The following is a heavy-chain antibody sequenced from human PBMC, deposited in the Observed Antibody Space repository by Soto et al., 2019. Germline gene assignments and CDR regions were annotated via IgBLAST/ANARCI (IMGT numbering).Heavy chain of an antibody. J-gene: IGHJ5*02. CDR1: GFSLTTTGGG. CDR2: IYWNGDE. CDR3: AHSLIMGDIHRSLDP. V-gene: IGHV2-5*01. D-gene: IGHD2-21*01. Sequence: SGPTLVNRTHTLTLTCTFSGFSLTTTGGGVGWIRQPPGKPLEWLALIYWNGDERYTPSLKSRLTITKDTSKNQVVLKMTNMDPAYTGTYYCAHSLIMGDIHRSLDPLGQGTLVTVSS.